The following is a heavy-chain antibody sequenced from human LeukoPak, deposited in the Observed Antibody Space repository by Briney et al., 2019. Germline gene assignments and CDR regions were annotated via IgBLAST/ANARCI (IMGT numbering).Heavy chain of an antibody. CDR3: AKSDYYDESGHPSSFEY. D-gene: IGHD3-16*01. CDR1: GFPFSSYA. CDR2: VSGSGDTT. Sequence: PGGSLRLSCAAPGFPFSSYAMSWVRQPPGKGLEWVSGVSGSGDTTYYADSVKGRFTISRDNSKNTLYLQMDSLRAEDAAVYYCAKSDYYDESGHPSSFEYWGQGTLVTVSS. V-gene: IGHV3-23*01. J-gene: IGHJ4*02.